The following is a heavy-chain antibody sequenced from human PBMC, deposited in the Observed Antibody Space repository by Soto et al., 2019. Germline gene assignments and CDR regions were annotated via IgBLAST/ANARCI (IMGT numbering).Heavy chain of an antibody. J-gene: IGHJ4*02. V-gene: IGHV5-51*01. D-gene: IGHD3-10*01. CDR3: ARVIRYPIRGVQHFFDF. CDR2: IYPRDSDI. Sequence: GESLKISCETSGYSFNTYLIAWVRQRPGQGLEWMGIIYPRDSDIKYSPSFQGQVNISADKYSTTAYLQGSSLRVSDTGMYFCARVIRYPIRGVQHFFDFWGQGTLVTFSS. CDR1: GYSFNTYL.